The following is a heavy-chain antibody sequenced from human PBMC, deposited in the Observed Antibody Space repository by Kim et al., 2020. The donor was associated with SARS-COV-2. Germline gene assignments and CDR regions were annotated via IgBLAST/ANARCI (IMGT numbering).Heavy chain of an antibody. CDR2: IWYDGSNK. Sequence: GGSLRLSCAASGFTFSSYGMHWVRQAPGKGLEWVAVIWYDGSNKYYADSVKGRFTISRDNSKNTLYLQMNSLRAEDTAVYYCARGYYYDSSGYYFNWFDPWGQGTLVTVSS. J-gene: IGHJ5*02. CDR1: GFTFSSYG. V-gene: IGHV3-33*01. D-gene: IGHD3-22*01. CDR3: ARGYYYDSSGYYFNWFDP.